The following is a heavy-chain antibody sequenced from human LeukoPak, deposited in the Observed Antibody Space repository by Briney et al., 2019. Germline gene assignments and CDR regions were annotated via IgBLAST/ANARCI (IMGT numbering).Heavy chain of an antibody. J-gene: IGHJ4*02. D-gene: IGHD6-6*01. CDR3: AREGEYSSSAHYFDY. CDR2: INSGNSNT. Sequence: ASVKVSCKASGYTLSQYAMHWVRQAPGQRPEWMGWINSGNSNTKYDQKFQGRVTITRDTSANTAYMELSSLRSEDTAVYYCAREGEYSSSAHYFDYWGQGTLVTVSS. V-gene: IGHV1-3*04. CDR1: GYTLSQYA.